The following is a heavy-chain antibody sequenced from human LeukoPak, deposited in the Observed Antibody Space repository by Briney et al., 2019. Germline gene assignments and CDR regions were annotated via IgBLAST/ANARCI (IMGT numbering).Heavy chain of an antibody. CDR3: AKSVGSSWYFYF. Sequence: GGSLRLSCAASGFTLSSYGMHWVRQAPGKGLEWMALIRYDGSNKYYADSVKGRLTITRDNYKNPLYLQINSLGVEDSAVYYCAKSVGSSWYFYFGGQGTLVTVSS. CDR2: IRYDGSNK. CDR1: GFTLSSYG. J-gene: IGHJ4*02. V-gene: IGHV3-30*02. D-gene: IGHD6-13*01.